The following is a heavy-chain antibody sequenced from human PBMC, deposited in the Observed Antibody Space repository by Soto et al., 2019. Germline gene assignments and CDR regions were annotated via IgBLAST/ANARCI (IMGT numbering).Heavy chain of an antibody. V-gene: IGHV3-20*01. CDR2: INWNGGST. Sequence: GGSLRLSCAASGFTFDDYGMSWVRQAPGKGLEWVSGINWNGGSTGYADSVKGRFTISRDNAKNSLYLQMNSLRAEDTALYHCARFGSSAARPDYYYYMDVWGKGTTVTVSS. CDR1: GFTFDDYG. CDR3: ARFGSSAARPDYYYYMDV. J-gene: IGHJ6*03. D-gene: IGHD6-6*01.